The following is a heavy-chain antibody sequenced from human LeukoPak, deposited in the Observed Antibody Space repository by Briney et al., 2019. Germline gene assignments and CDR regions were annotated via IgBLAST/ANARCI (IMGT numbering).Heavy chain of an antibody. D-gene: IGHD3-3*01. V-gene: IGHV1-18*01. CDR1: GYTFTSYG. Sequence: GASVKVSCKASGYTFTSYGISWVRQAPGQGLEWMGWISAYNGNTNYAQKLQGRVTMTTDTSTSTAYMELRSLRSDDTAVYYCARGIRSLFGSPVGGDFDYWGQGTLVTVSS. J-gene: IGHJ4*02. CDR2: ISAYNGNT. CDR3: ARGIRSLFGSPVGGDFDY.